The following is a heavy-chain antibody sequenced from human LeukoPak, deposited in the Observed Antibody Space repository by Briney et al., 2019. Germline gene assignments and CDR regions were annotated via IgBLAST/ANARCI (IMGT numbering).Heavy chain of an antibody. V-gene: IGHV4-59*01. CDR1: GGSISSYF. J-gene: IGHJ6*02. Sequence: SETLPLTCTVSGGSISSYFWSWIRQPPGKGLEWIGHIYYSGSTNYNPSLKSRVTVSVDTSKNQFSLKLSSVTAADTAVYYCARGAGNYYFYGMDVWAKGPRSPSP. CDR3: ARGAGNYYFYGMDV. CDR2: IYYSGST.